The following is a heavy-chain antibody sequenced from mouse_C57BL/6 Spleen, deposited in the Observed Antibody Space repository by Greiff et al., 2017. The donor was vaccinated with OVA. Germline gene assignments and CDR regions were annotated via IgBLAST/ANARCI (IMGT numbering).Heavy chain of an antibody. J-gene: IGHJ4*01. CDR3: ARDYDYDRGDAMDY. Sequence: VQLQQSGPGLVAPSQSLSITCTVSGFSLTSYGVHWVRQPPGKGLEWLVVIWSDGSTTYNSALKSRLSISKDNSKSQVFLKMNSLQTDDTAMYYCARDYDYDRGDAMDYWGQGTSVTVSS. CDR2: IWSDGST. CDR1: GFSLTSYG. D-gene: IGHD2-4*01. V-gene: IGHV2-6*03.